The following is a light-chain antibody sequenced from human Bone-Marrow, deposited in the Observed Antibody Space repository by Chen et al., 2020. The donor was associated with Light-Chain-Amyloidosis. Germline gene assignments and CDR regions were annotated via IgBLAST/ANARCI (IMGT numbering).Light chain of an antibody. V-gene: IGLV3-21*02. J-gene: IGLJ3*02. CDR2: DDI. Sequence: SYVLTQPSSVSVAPGQTATIACGGNNIGSTSVHWYQQTPGQAPLLVVYDDIDRPSGIPARLSGSNSGNTATLTISRVEDGDEADYYCQVWDRSSDRPVFGGGTKLTVL. CDR3: QVWDRSSDRPV. CDR1: NIGSTS.